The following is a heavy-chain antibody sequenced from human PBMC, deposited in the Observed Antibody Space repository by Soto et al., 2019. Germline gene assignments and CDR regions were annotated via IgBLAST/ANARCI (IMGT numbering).Heavy chain of an antibody. CDR3: ARVRCFNGLCHTADYGMDV. D-gene: IGHD2-8*01. J-gene: IGHJ6*02. Sequence: SVKVSCKASGDVFRSYGINWVRQAPGQGLEWMGGIIPISGTTNYAQKFQGRVAITADESTDTVYMELSGLRSEDTAVYFCARVRCFNGLCHTADYGMDVWGQGTTVTVSS. V-gene: IGHV1-69*13. CDR1: GDVFRSYG. CDR2: IIPISGTT.